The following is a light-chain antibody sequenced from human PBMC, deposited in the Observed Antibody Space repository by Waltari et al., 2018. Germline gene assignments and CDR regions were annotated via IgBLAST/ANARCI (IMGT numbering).Light chain of an antibody. CDR3: ILYMGSGIWV. Sequence: TVVTQEPSLSVSPGGTVTLTCGLSSGSVSTSNYPRWYQQTPGQAPRTLIYSTNTRPSGVPDRFSGSILGNKAALTITGAQADDGSDYYCILYMGSGIWVFGGGTRLTVL. V-gene: IGLV8-61*01. CDR2: STN. CDR1: SGSVSTSNY. J-gene: IGLJ2*01.